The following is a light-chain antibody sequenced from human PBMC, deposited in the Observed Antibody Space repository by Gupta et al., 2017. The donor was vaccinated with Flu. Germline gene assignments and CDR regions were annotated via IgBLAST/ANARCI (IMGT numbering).Light chain of an antibody. J-gene: IGLJ1*01. CDR3: QSTDSSGSYV. Sequence: SSELTPPPSLSVSPGQTARITCSGDALPKQYAYWYQQKPGQAPVLVIYKDSERPSGIPERFSGSSSGTTVTLTISGVQAEDEADYYCQSTDSSGSYVFGTGTKVTVL. CDR2: KDS. V-gene: IGLV3-25*02. CDR1: ALPKQY.